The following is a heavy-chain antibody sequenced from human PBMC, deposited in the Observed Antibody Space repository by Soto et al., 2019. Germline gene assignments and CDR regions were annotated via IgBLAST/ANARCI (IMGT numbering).Heavy chain of an antibody. D-gene: IGHD5-12*01. Sequence: QVQLVESGGGVVQPGRSLRLSCAASGFTFSSYGMHWVRQAPGKGLEWVAVISYDGSNKYYADSVKGRFTISRDNSKNTLYLQMNSLRPEDTAGYYCAKLVRDGYNYDYWGQGTLVTVSS. CDR2: ISYDGSNK. V-gene: IGHV3-30*18. J-gene: IGHJ4*02. CDR3: AKLVRDGYNYDY. CDR1: GFTFSSYG.